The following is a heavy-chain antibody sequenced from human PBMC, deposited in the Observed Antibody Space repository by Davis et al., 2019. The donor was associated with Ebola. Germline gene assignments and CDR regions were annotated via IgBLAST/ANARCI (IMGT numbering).Heavy chain of an antibody. CDR3: ARAQMGHGGGWFDP. J-gene: IGHJ5*02. V-gene: IGHV4-30-4*01. CDR1: GASISSGDCY. CDR2: MYYSGST. Sequence: SETLSLTCSVSGASISSGDCYWSWIRQPPGKGLEWIGFMYYSGSTYYNPSLKNRLSMSLDTSRNHFSLNLSSVTAADTAVYYCARAQMGHGGGWFDPWGQGTLVTVSS. D-gene: IGHD5-24*01.